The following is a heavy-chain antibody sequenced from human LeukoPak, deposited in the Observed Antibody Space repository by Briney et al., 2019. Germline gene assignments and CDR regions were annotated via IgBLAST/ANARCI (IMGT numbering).Heavy chain of an antibody. CDR1: GFTFSSYA. V-gene: IGHV3-33*08. CDR2: IWYDGSNK. J-gene: IGHJ4*02. CDR3: ARDPHPTVVTVFDY. D-gene: IGHD4-23*01. Sequence: PGGSLRLSCAASGFTFSSYAMHWVRQAPGKGLEWVAVIWYDGSNKYYADSVKGRVTISRDNSKNTLYLQMNSLRAEDTAVYYCARDPHPTVVTVFDYWGQGTLVTVSS.